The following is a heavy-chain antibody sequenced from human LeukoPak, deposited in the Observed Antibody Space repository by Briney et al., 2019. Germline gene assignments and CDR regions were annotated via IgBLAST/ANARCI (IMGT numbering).Heavy chain of an antibody. Sequence: SVKVSCKASGGTFSSYAISWVRQAPGQGLEWMGRIIPILGIANYAQKFQGRVTITADKSTSTAYMELSSLRSEDTAVYYCARGYSSPVPNFDYWGQGTLVTVSS. D-gene: IGHD6-13*01. CDR2: IIPILGIA. CDR3: ARGYSSPVPNFDY. CDR1: GGTFSSYA. V-gene: IGHV1-69*04. J-gene: IGHJ4*02.